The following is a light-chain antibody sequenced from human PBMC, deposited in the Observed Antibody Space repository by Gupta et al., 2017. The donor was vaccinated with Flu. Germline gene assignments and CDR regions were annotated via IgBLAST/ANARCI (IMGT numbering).Light chain of an antibody. CDR3: QQYTGYPIT. J-gene: IGKJ5*01. CDR2: QAS. V-gene: IGKV1-5*03. CDR1: HSVSGW. Sequence: PSTLSASVGDRVTITCRASHSVSGWLAWYQQKPGKAPKHLIYQASTLESGVPSRFSGSGSGTEFTLTISSLHPDDFATYYCQQYTGYPITFGQGTRLEIK.